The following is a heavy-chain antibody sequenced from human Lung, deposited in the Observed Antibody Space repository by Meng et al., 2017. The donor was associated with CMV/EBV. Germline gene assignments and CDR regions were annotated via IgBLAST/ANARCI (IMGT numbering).Heavy chain of an antibody. D-gene: IGHD2-15*01. J-gene: IGHJ6*02. Sequence: ASXXVSXKASGYTXTTYDINWVRQATGQGLEWMGWMNPNSGNTGYAQKFQGRVTMTRVTSISTAYMELSSLTSDDTAMYYCARTRIEVEPDGTKIKYYNYGMDVXGQGXTVT. CDR3: ARTRIEVEPDGTKIKYYNYGMDV. CDR1: GYTXTTYD. V-gene: IGHV1-8*01. CDR2: MNPNSGNT.